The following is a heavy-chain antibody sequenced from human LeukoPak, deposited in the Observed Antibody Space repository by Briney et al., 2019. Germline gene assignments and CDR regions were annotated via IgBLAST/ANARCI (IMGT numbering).Heavy chain of an antibody. CDR3: AIDPGSGPYYYFDY. CDR1: GYTFTDYY. J-gene: IGHJ4*02. Sequence: ASVKVSCKASGYTFTDYYMHWVRQAPGQGLEWMGWINPNGGGTNYAQKFQGRVTMTRDTSISTAYMDLSRLRSDDTALYYCAIDPGSGPYYYFDYWGQGTLVTVSS. CDR2: INPNGGGT. D-gene: IGHD2-15*01. V-gene: IGHV1-2*02.